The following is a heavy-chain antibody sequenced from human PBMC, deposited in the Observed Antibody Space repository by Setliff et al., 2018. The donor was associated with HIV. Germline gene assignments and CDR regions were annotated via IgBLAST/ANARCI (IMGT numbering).Heavy chain of an antibody. D-gene: IGHD6-19*01. V-gene: IGHV4-38-2*02. J-gene: IGHJ4*02. Sequence: PSETLSLTCTVSAYSIRNGYYWGWIRQSQGKGLEWIGTLYYDGNTYYNPSLKSRVTMSVDTSKNQFSLNLNSVTSAATAVYYCARETIRSGHPSEAGFDFWGQGALVTVSS. CDR3: ARETIRSGHPSEAGFDF. CDR1: AYSIRNGYY. CDR2: LYYDGNT.